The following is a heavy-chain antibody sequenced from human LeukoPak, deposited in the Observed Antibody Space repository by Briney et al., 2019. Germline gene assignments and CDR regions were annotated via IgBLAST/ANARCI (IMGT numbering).Heavy chain of an antibody. CDR1: GFTFSDYY. V-gene: IGHV3-11*01. Sequence: GGSLRLSCAASGFTFSDYYMSWIRQAPGKGLEWVSYISSSGSTIYYADSVKGRFTIPRDNAKNSLYLQMNSLRAEDTAVYYCATHCTNGVCYTDYWGQGTLVTVSS. CDR3: ATHCTNGVCYTDY. D-gene: IGHD2-8*01. J-gene: IGHJ4*02. CDR2: ISSSGSTI.